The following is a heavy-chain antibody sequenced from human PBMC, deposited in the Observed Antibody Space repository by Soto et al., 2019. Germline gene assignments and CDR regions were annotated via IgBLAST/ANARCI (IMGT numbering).Heavy chain of an antibody. D-gene: IGHD2-21*01. CDR3: AKDLRSGGYRYPLTFDY. J-gene: IGHJ4*02. CDR2: ISYDGSNK. V-gene: IGHV3-30*18. Sequence: PGGSLRLSCAASGFTFSSYGMHWVRQAPGKGLEWVAVISYDGSNKYYADSVKGRFTISRDNSKNTLYLQMNSLRAEDTAVYYCAKDLRSGGYRYPLTFDYWGQGTLVTVSS. CDR1: GFTFSSYG.